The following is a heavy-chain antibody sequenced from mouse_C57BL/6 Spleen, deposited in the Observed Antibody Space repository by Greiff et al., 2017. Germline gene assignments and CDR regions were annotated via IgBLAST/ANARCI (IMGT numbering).Heavy chain of an antibody. CDR2: IYPGDGDT. V-gene: IGHV1-82*01. Sequence: VQLQQSGPELVKPGASVKISCKASGYAFSSSWMNWVKQRPGKGLEWIGRIYPGDGDTNYNGKFKGKATLTADKSSSTAYMQLSSLTSEDSAVYFCARSGGYDKGRYFDYWGQGTTLTVSS. CDR1: GYAFSSSW. D-gene: IGHD2-2*01. J-gene: IGHJ2*01. CDR3: ARSGGYDKGRYFDY.